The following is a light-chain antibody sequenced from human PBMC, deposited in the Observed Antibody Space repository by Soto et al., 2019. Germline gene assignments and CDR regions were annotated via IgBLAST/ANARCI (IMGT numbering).Light chain of an antibody. V-gene: IGLV1-51*01. CDR3: GTWDSSLSAVV. Sequence: QSVLTQPPSVSAAPGQKVTISCSGSSSNIGNNYVSWYQQLPGTAPKLLIYDNNQRPSGIPDRFSVSKSGTSATLGITGLQTGDEDDYYCGTWDSSLSAVVFGGGTKLTVL. CDR1: SSNIGNNY. J-gene: IGLJ2*01. CDR2: DNN.